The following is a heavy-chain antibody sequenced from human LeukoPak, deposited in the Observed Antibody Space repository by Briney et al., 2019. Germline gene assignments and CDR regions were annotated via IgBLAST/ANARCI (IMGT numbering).Heavy chain of an antibody. D-gene: IGHD3-3*01. CDR2: ISDSGRTT. CDR1: GLTFSNFK. J-gene: IGHJ4*02. CDR3: ASWAGNTQSDSWSGPFDY. V-gene: IGHV3-48*03. Sequence: GGSLRLSCAVSGLTFSNFKMNWVRQAPGKGLEWVSYISDSGRTTFYADSVKGRFTISRDNAKNSLYLQMSSLRVEDTAVYYCASWAGNTQSDSWSGPFDYWGQGALVTVSS.